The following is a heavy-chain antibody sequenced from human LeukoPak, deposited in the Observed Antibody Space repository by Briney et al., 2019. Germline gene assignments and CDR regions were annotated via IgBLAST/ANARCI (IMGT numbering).Heavy chain of an antibody. CDR3: ARVWRNYDILTGNYAYLDY. D-gene: IGHD3-9*01. CDR1: GGSFSGYY. CDR2: INRSGST. J-gene: IGHJ4*02. Sequence: SETLSLTCAVYGGSFSGYYWSWIRQPPGKGLEWIGEINRSGSTNYNPSLKSRVTISVDTSKNQFSLKLSSVTAADTAVYYCARVWRNYDILTGNYAYLDYWGQGTLVTVSS. V-gene: IGHV4-34*01.